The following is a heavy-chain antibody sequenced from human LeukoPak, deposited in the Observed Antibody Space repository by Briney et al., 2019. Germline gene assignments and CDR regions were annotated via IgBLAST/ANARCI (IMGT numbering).Heavy chain of an antibody. CDR2: IKQDGSEK. Sequence: GGSLRLSCVASGFTFTSYWMSWVRQAPGKGLEWVANIKQDGSEKYYVDSVKGRFTISRDNAKNSLYLQMNSLRAEDTAVYYCARDIVLIGYYYYMDVWGKGTTVTVSS. D-gene: IGHD2-8*01. V-gene: IGHV3-7*01. CDR1: GFTFTSYW. CDR3: ARDIVLIGYYYYMDV. J-gene: IGHJ6*03.